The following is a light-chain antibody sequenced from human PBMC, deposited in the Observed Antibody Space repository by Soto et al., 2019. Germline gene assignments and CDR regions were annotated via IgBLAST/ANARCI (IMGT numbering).Light chain of an antibody. Sequence: IVFTLSPVTLSLSPGGRVTLACRASQSVTNNYLAWYQQKPGQAPRLLIYAASNRATGIPARFSGSGSGTDFTLTISNLEPEDFAVYYCQQHISWPLTFGGGTKVDIK. CDR2: AAS. V-gene: IGKV3-11*01. J-gene: IGKJ4*01. CDR1: QSVTNNY. CDR3: QQHISWPLT.